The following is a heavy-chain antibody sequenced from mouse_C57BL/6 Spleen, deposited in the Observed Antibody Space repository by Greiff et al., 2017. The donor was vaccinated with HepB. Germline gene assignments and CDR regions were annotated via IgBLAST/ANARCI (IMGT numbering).Heavy chain of an antibody. CDR1: GFTFSDYG. V-gene: IGHV5-17*01. CDR3: ARGPTGSFAY. CDR2: ISSGSRTI. J-gene: IGHJ3*01. D-gene: IGHD4-1*02. Sequence: DVQLVESGGGLVKPGGSLKLSCAASGFTFSDYGMHWVRQAPEKGLEWVAYISSGSRTIYYADTVKGRFTISRDNAKNTLFLQMTSLRSEDTAMYYCARGPTGSFAYWGQGTLVTVSA.